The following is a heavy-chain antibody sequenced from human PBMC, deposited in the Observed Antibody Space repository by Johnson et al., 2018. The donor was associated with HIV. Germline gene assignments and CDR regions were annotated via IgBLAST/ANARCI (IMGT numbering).Heavy chain of an antibody. V-gene: IGHV3-9*01. CDR3: ARGLAMGHDAFDI. J-gene: IGHJ3*02. Sequence: VQLVESGGGLVQPGRSLRLSCAASAFPFDDHALHWVRQSPGTGLQWFSIILKGRFTISRDNSKNTLYLQMNNLRAEDTAVYYCARGLAMGHDAFDIWGQGTMVTVSS. CDR2: I. CDR1: AFPFDDHA. D-gene: IGHD1-26*01.